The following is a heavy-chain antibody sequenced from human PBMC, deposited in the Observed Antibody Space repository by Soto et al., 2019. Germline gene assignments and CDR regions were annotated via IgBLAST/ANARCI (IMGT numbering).Heavy chain of an antibody. CDR2: IYPGDSDT. CDR1: GYSFTSYW. J-gene: IGHJ3*02. CDR3: ARRYCSSTSCYDYDAFDI. V-gene: IGHV5-51*01. D-gene: IGHD2-2*01. Sequence: GESLKISCKGSGYSFTSYWIGWVRQMPGKGLEWMGIIYPGDSDTRYSPSFQGQVTISADKSISTAYLQWSSLKASDTAMYYCARRYCSSTSCYDYDAFDIWGQGTMVTVPS.